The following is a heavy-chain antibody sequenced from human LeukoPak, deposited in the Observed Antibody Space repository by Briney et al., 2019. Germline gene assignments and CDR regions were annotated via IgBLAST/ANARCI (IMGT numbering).Heavy chain of an antibody. J-gene: IGHJ3*02. V-gene: IGHV3-23*01. D-gene: IGHD3-3*01. Sequence: GGSLRLSCAASGFTFSSYAMSWVRRAPGTGLEWVSAISRSGDNTYYADSVKGRFTISRDNSKNTLYLQMNSLRAEDTAVYYCAKTFRNDFWSGYSPIDAFDIWGQGTMVTVSS. CDR3: AKTFRNDFWSGYSPIDAFDI. CDR2: ISRSGDNT. CDR1: GFTFSSYA.